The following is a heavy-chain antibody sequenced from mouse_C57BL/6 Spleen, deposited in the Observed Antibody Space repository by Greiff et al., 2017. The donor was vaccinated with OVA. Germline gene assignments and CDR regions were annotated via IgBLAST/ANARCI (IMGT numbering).Heavy chain of an antibody. D-gene: IGHD4-1*01. CDR1: GYTFTSYT. CDR3: ALTGQWDFDY. Sequence: VQLQQSGAELARPGASVKMSCKASGYTFTSYTMHWVKQRPGQGLEWIGYINPSSGYTKYNQKFKDKATLTADKSSSTAYMQLSSLTSEDSAVYYCALTGQWDFDYWGQGTTLTVSS. J-gene: IGHJ2*01. V-gene: IGHV1-4*01. CDR2: INPSSGYT.